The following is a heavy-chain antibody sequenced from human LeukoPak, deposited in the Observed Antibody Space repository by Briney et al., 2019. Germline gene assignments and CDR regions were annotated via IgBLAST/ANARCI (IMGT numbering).Heavy chain of an antibody. CDR2: IIPMLDIQ. D-gene: IGHD3-10*01. V-gene: IGHV1-69*04. Sequence: SVKVSCKAYGGTFSSYVITWVRQAPGQGLEWMGRIIPMLDIQNYAQKFQGRVTITADKSTSTAYMELSSLRSEDTAVYYCASERGATQYFDYWGQGTLVTVSS. CDR3: ASERGATQYFDY. J-gene: IGHJ4*02. CDR1: GGTFSSYV.